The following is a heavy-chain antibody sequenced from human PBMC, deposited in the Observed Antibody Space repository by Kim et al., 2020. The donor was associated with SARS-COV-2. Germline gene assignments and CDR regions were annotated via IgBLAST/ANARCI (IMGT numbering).Heavy chain of an antibody. Sequence: GGSLRLSCAASGFTFSSYGMHWVRQAPGKGLEWVAVIWYDGSNKYYADSVKGRFTISRDNSKNTLYLQMNSLRAEDTAVYYCARTVPETDAFDIWGQGTMVTVSS. CDR1: GFTFSSYG. V-gene: IGHV3-33*01. CDR3: ARTVPETDAFDI. CDR2: IWYDGSNK. J-gene: IGHJ3*02. D-gene: IGHD2-2*01.